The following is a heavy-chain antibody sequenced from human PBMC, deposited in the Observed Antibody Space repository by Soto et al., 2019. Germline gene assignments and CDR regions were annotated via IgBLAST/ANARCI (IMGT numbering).Heavy chain of an antibody. Sequence: QVQLVQSGAEVKKPGASVKVSCKASGYTFTSYAMHWVRQAPGQRHEWMGWINAGNGNTKYSQRFQGRVTITRDTSASTAYMELSSLRSEDTAVFYCARGLPLTMDYWGQGTLVTVSS. D-gene: IGHD2-15*01. CDR2: INAGNGNT. CDR3: ARGLPLTMDY. CDR1: GYTFTSYA. V-gene: IGHV1-3*01. J-gene: IGHJ4*02.